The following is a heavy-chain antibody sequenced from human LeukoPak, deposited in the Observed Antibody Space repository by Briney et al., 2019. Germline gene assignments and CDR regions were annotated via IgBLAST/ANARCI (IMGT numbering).Heavy chain of an antibody. D-gene: IGHD2-15*01. Sequence: SGTLSLTCTGSGGSLSSYYWNWIRQPPGKGLEWVGYIYFSGSTNYYPSLMSRVCISPDKSKKQFSLKLSYLTAADTAVYYCPREVYSPPYYFDYWRQGTLVTVSS. CDR2: IYFSGST. J-gene: IGHJ4*02. V-gene: IGHV4-59*01. CDR3: PREVYSPPYYFDY. CDR1: GGSLSSYY.